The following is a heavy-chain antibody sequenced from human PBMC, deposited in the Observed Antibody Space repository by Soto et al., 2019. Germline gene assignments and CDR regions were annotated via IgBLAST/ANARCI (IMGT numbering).Heavy chain of an antibody. V-gene: IGHV1-2*02. Sequence: GASVKVSFKASGYSFVAYYMHWVRQAPGHGLEWMGWINPNTGGTHYAPKFQGRVTMTRDTYITTAFMELSSLRYDDTAVYYCATVTYIDFNYWGRGTLVTVS. CDR3: ATVTYIDFNY. CDR2: INPNTGGT. J-gene: IGHJ4*02. D-gene: IGHD2-21*02. CDR1: GYSFVAYY.